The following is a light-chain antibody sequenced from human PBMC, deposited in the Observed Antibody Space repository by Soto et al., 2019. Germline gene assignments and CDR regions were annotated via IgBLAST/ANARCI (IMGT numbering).Light chain of an antibody. CDR2: EVS. CDR1: SSDVGDYNY. CDR3: SSYAGTNNFVV. V-gene: IGLV2-8*01. Sequence: QSALTQPPSASGSPGRSVTISCTGTSSDVGDYNYVSWYQQHPGKAPKLMIYEVSKRPSGVPHRFSGSKSGNTASLTVSGLQAEDEADYYCSSYAGTNNFVVFGTGTKVTVL. J-gene: IGLJ1*01.